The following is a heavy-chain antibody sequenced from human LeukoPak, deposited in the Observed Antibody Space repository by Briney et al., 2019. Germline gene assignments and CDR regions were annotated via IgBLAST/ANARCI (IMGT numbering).Heavy chain of an antibody. CDR3: AKTRGDAVDGLDY. Sequence: GGSLRLSCTASGFTFGDYPMSWVRQAPGKGLEWVSAISGSGGSTYYADSVKGRFTISRDNSKNTLYLQMNSLRAEDTAVYYCAKTRGDAVDGLDYWGQGTLVTVSS. D-gene: IGHD6-19*01. J-gene: IGHJ4*02. V-gene: IGHV3-23*01. CDR2: ISGSGGST. CDR1: GFTFGDYP.